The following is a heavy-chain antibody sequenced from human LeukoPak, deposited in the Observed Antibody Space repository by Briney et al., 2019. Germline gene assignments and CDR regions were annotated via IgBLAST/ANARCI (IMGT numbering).Heavy chain of an antibody. J-gene: IGHJ5*02. CDR3: ARGIGSYSFDP. D-gene: IGHD1-26*01. V-gene: IGHV4-61*02. CDR1: GGSISSGSYY. Sequence: SETLSLTCTVSGGSISSGSYYWSWIRQPAGKGLEWIGRIYTSGSTNYNPSLKSRVTISVDTSKNQFSLKLSSVTAADTAVYYCARGIGSYSFDPWGQGTLVTVSS. CDR2: IYTSGST.